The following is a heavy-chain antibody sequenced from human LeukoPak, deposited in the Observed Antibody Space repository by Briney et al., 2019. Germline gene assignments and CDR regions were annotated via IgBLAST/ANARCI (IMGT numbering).Heavy chain of an antibody. V-gene: IGHV3-21*01. CDR1: GFTFSSYS. CDR3: EREVIRNDEGAFDI. D-gene: IGHD1-1*01. CDR2: ISSSSSYI. J-gene: IGHJ3*02. Sequence: GGSLRLSCAASGFTFSSYSMNWVRQAPGKGLEWVSSISSSSSYIYYADSVKGRFTISRDNAKNSLYLQMNSLRAEDTAVYYCEREVIRNDEGAFDIWGQGTMVTVSS.